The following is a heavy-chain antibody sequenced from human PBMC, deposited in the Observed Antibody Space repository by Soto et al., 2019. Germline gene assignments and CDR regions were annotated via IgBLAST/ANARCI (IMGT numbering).Heavy chain of an antibody. J-gene: IGHJ5*01. Sequence: PSETLSLTCTVSGVPIRSGDCYWSWIRQHPGKGLEWIGYIYYSGSTSYNPSLKSRTTISVDTSQNQFSLKLSSVTAADTAVYYCARSMYSDILTGHNWFDPWGQGTLVTVSS. CDR2: IYYSGST. CDR3: ARSMYSDILTGHNWFDP. V-gene: IGHV4-31*03. CDR1: GVPIRSGDCY. D-gene: IGHD3-9*01.